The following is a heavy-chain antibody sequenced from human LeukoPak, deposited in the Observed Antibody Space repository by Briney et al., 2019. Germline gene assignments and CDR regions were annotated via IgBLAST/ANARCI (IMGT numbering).Heavy chain of an antibody. D-gene: IGHD3-16*01. CDR1: GFTFSSYW. J-gene: IGHJ6*03. CDR3: AREFGREYYHMDV. V-gene: IGHV3-7*01. CDR2: IKQDGSEK. Sequence: GGSLRLSCAASGFTFSSYWMSWVRQAPGKGLEWVANIKQDGSEKYYVDSVKGRFTISRDNAKNSLYLQMNSLRAEDTAVYYCAREFGREYYHMDVWGKGTTVTVSS.